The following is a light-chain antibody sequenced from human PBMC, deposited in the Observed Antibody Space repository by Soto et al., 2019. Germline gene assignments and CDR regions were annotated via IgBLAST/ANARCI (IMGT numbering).Light chain of an antibody. CDR3: QQYNSYSEA. Sequence: DVQMTQSPYSLSASVGDRVIITCRASQSVSNWLAWYQQKPGKAPNLLIDKASSLKSGVPSRFSGSGSGTEFTLTISSLQPDDFATYYCQQYNSYSEAFGQGTKVDIK. J-gene: IGKJ1*01. V-gene: IGKV1-5*03. CDR2: KAS. CDR1: QSVSNW.